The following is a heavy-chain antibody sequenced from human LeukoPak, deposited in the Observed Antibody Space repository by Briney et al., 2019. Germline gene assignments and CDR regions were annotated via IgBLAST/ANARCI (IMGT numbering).Heavy chain of an antibody. CDR3: ARHLYSWGAVAGGFDP. V-gene: IGHV4-39*01. J-gene: IGHJ5*02. CDR2: IYYSGST. D-gene: IGHD6-19*01. Sequence: SETLSLTCTVSGDSIRRDNYYWGWIRQPPGKGLEWIGSIYYSGSTYYNPSLKSRVTISVDTSKNQFSLKLSSVTAADTAVYYCARHLYSWGAVAGGFDPWGQGTLVTVSS. CDR1: GDSIRRDNYY.